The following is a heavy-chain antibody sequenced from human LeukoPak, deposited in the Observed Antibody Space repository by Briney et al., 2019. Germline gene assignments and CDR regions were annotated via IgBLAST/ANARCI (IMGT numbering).Heavy chain of an antibody. J-gene: IGHJ4*02. CDR2: IYYSGST. Sequence: SETLSLTCAVSGGSISSGGYSWSWIRQPPGKGLEWIGYIYYSGSTYYNPSLKSRVTISVDTSKNQFSLKLSSVTAADTAVYYCARDRNILTGYYDYWGQGTLVTVSS. D-gene: IGHD3-9*01. CDR3: ARDRNILTGYYDY. V-gene: IGHV4-30-4*07. CDR1: GGSISSGGYS.